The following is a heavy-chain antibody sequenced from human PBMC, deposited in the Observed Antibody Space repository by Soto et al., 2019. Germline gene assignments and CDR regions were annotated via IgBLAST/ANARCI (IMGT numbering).Heavy chain of an antibody. J-gene: IGHJ3*02. V-gene: IGHV4-39*01. Sequence: PSETLSLTCTVSGGSISSSSYYWGWIRQPPGKGLEWIGSIYYSGSTYYNPSLKSRVTISVDTSKNQFSLKLSSVTAADTAVYYCARHVPYDYGDYAGAFDIWGQGTMVTVS. CDR2: IYYSGST. D-gene: IGHD4-17*01. CDR1: GGSISSSSYY. CDR3: ARHVPYDYGDYAGAFDI.